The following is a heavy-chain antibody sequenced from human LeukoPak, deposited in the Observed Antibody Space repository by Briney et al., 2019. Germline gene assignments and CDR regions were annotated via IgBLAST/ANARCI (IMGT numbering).Heavy chain of an antibody. CDR2: INHSGST. CDR3: ASGLPVYFDY. V-gene: IGHV4-34*01. Sequence: SETLSLTCAVYGGSFSGYYWSWIRQPPGKGLEWIGEINHSGSTNYNPSLKSRVTISVDTSKNQFSLKLSSVTAADTAVYYCASGLPVYFDYWGQGTLVTVSS. CDR1: GGSFSGYY. J-gene: IGHJ4*02.